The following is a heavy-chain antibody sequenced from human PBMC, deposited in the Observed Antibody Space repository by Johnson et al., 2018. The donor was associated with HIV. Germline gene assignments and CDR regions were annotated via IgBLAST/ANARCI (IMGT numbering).Heavy chain of an antibody. J-gene: IGHJ3*02. CDR3: AKLPGGNSVFVDAFDI. CDR2: ISYDGSNK. CDR1: GFTFSSYG. V-gene: IGHV3-30*18. D-gene: IGHD4-23*01. Sequence: QVQLVESGGGVVQPGRSLRLSCAASGFTFSSYGMHWVRQAPGKGLEWVAVISYDGSNKYYADSVKGRFTISRDNSKNTLYLQMNSLRAEDTAVYYCAKLPGGNSVFVDAFDIWGQGTMVTVSS.